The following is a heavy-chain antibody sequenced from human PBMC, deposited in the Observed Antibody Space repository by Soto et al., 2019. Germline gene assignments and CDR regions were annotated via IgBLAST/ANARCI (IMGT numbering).Heavy chain of an antibody. D-gene: IGHD5-12*01. CDR3: AREKGDIYSGYDSLLDY. Sequence: EVQLVESGGGLVQPGGSLRLSCAASGFTFSSYWMSWVRQAPGKGLEWVANIKQDGSEKYYVDSVKGRFTISRDNAKNALYLQMNSLRAEDTAVYYCAREKGDIYSGYDSLLDYWGQGTLVTVSS. V-gene: IGHV3-7*03. J-gene: IGHJ4*02. CDR1: GFTFSSYW. CDR2: IKQDGSEK.